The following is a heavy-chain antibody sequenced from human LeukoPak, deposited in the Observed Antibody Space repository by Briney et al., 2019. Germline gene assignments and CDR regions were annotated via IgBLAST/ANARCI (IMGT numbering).Heavy chain of an antibody. D-gene: IGHD1-26*01. CDR3: ARYPKPTTIISGFDP. V-gene: IGHV3-30*04. J-gene: IGHJ5*02. CDR1: EFTFTNYA. Sequence: GGSLRLSCAASEFTFTNYAMHWVRQAPGRGLEWVAVISYDGSNKYHADSVKGRFTISRDNSRNTLYLQMNSLRAEDTAVYYCARYPKPTTIISGFDPWGQGTLVTVSS. CDR2: ISYDGSNK.